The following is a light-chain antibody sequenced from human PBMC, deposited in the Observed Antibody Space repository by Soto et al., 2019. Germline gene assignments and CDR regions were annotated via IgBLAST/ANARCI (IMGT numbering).Light chain of an antibody. CDR1: QGIANS. V-gene: IGKV1-27*01. CDR2: SAA. Sequence: DIQMTQSPPSLSASVGDRVTITCRASQGIANSLAWYQQKPGTVPKLLIYSAATLQSGVPSRFSGSGSGTDFTLTISSLQPEDVAAYYCQKYNTVPATFGQGTRLEIK. J-gene: IGKJ5*01. CDR3: QKYNTVPAT.